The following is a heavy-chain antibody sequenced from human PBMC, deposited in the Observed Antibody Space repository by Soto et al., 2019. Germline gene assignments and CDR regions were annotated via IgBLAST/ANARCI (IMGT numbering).Heavy chain of an antibody. D-gene: IGHD5-18*01. V-gene: IGHV4-39*01. J-gene: IGHJ4*02. CDR1: GGSISSSSYY. CDR2: IYYSGST. CDR3: ARRGDSYGYLDY. Sequence: QLQLQESGPGLVKPSETLSLTCTVSGGSISSSSYYWGWIRQPPGKGLEWIGSIYYSGSTYYNPSLKSRVTISVDTSKNQFSLKLSSVTAADTAVYYCARRGDSYGYLDYWGQGTLVTVSS.